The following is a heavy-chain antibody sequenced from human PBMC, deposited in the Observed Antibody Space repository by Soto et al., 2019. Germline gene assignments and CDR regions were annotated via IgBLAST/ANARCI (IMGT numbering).Heavy chain of an antibody. Sequence: SETLSLTCTVSGGSISSGGYYWSWIRQHPGKGLEWIGYIYFSGSTYYNPSLKSRVTISVDTSKNQFSLKLSSVTAADTAVYYCARGGQLWFGENWGQGTLVTVSS. CDR1: GGSISSGGYY. CDR2: IYFSGST. V-gene: IGHV4-31*03. J-gene: IGHJ4*02. D-gene: IGHD3-10*01. CDR3: ARGGQLWFGEN.